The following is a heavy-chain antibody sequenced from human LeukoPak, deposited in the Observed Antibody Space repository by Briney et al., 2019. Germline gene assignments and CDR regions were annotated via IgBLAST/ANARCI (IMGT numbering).Heavy chain of an antibody. CDR1: GFTFSSYA. CDR3: ARDRATVTFEGYYYYYYYMDV. V-gene: IGHV3-23*01. CDR2: VSGSGDST. Sequence: GGSLRLSCAASGFTFSSYAMSWVRQAPGKGLEWVSGVSGSGDSTYYADSVKGRFTISRDNSKNTLYLQMNSLRAEDTAVYYCARDRATVTFEGYYYYYYYMDVWGKGTTVTVSS. J-gene: IGHJ6*03. D-gene: IGHD4-17*01.